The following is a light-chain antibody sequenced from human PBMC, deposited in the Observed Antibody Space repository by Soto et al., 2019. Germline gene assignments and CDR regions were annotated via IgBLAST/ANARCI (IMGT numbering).Light chain of an antibody. Sequence: QSALTQPPSASGSPGQSVTISCTGTSSDIGGYNYVSWYQQHPGKAPKVMIYEASKRPSGVPDRFSGSKSGNTASLTVSGLQPEDEADYYCSSYAGSNNLGVFGGGTKLTVL. V-gene: IGLV2-8*01. CDR1: SSDIGGYNY. CDR3: SSYAGSNNLGV. J-gene: IGLJ3*02. CDR2: EAS.